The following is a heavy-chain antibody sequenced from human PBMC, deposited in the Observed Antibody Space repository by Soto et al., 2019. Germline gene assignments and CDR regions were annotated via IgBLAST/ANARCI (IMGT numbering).Heavy chain of an antibody. D-gene: IGHD3-3*01. V-gene: IGHV1-24*01. CDR3: ATGNFWSGLRYYYYYMDV. J-gene: IGHJ6*03. CDR2: FDPEDGET. Sequence: ASVKVSCKVSGYTLTELSMHWVRQAPGRGLEWMGGFDPEDGETIYAQKFQGRVTMTEDTSTDTAYMELSSLRSEDTAVYYCATGNFWSGLRYYYYYMDVWGKGTTVTVS. CDR1: GYTLTELS.